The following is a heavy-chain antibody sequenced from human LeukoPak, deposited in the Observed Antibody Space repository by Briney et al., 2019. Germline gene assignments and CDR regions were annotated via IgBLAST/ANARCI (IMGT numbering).Heavy chain of an antibody. D-gene: IGHD6-13*01. J-gene: IGHJ6*04. Sequence: GGSLRLSCAASGFTFSSYGMHWVRQAPGKGLEWVAVIPYDGSNKYYADSVKGRFTISRDNSKNTLYLRMNSLRAEDTAVYYCARDAYSSSPDVWGKGTTVTVSS. V-gene: IGHV3-33*05. CDR1: GFTFSSYG. CDR2: IPYDGSNK. CDR3: ARDAYSSSPDV.